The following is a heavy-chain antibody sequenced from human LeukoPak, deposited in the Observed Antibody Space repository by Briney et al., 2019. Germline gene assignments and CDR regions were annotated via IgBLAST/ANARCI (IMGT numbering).Heavy chain of an antibody. Sequence: GGSLRLSCAASGFTLSSYSMNWVRQAPGKGLEWVSSISSSSSYIYYADSVMGRFTISRDNAKNSLYLQMNSLRAEDTAVYYCARDGGGRYDFWSGYYYGWFDPWGQGTLVTVSS. V-gene: IGHV3-21*01. CDR3: ARDGGGRYDFWSGYYYGWFDP. J-gene: IGHJ5*02. CDR1: GFTLSSYS. D-gene: IGHD3-3*01. CDR2: ISSSSSYI.